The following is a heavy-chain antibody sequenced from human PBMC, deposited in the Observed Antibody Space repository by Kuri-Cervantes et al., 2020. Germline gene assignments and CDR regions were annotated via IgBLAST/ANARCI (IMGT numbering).Heavy chain of an antibody. D-gene: IGHD3-10*01. CDR2: INHSGST. CDR3: ARAGEGTEFHFDY. Sequence: SETLSLTCAVYGGSFSGYYWSWIRQPPGKGLEWIGEINHSGSTNYNPSLKSRVTISGDTSKNQFPLKLSSVTAADTAVYYCARAGEGTEFHFDYWGQGILVTVSS. J-gene: IGHJ4*02. CDR1: GGSFSGYY. V-gene: IGHV4-34*01.